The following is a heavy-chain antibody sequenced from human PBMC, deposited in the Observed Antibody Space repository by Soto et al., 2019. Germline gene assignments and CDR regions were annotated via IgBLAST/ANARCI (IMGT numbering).Heavy chain of an antibody. CDR1: GGSISRDDYY. CDR3: ARTPDI. J-gene: IGHJ3*02. V-gene: IGHV4-30-4*01. Sequence: SETLSLTCSVSGGSISRDDYYWSWIRQPPGKGLEWIGYIYNTGSTTYNPSLSSRLTMSLDTSNNQFSLTLSSVTAADTAVYYCARTPDIWGQGTMVTVSS. CDR2: IYNTGST.